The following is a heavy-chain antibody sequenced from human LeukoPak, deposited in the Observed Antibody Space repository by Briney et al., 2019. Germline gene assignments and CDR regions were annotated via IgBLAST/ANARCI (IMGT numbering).Heavy chain of an antibody. CDR3: AKDSQGYCSSTSCYFDYYYYYYYMDV. V-gene: IGHV3-23*01. CDR1: GFTFSNYA. Sequence: PGGSLRLSCAASGFTFSNYAMSWVRQTPGKGLEWISSIGGSGSADGIFYADSVKGQFTISRDNSKNTLYLQMNSLRAEDTAVFYCAKDSQGYCSSTSCYFDYYYYYYYMDVWGKGTTVTVSS. J-gene: IGHJ6*03. D-gene: IGHD2-2*01. CDR2: IGGSGSADGI.